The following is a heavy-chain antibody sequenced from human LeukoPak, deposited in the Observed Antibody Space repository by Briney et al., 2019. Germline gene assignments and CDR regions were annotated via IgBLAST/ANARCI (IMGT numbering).Heavy chain of an antibody. Sequence: GESLKISCKGSGCSFKNYWIAWVRQMPGKGLEWMGIIYPGDSKTIYNPSFQGQVTISADKSISTAYLQWSSLKASDTAKYYCARQGFVASYGVDVWGQGTTVTVSS. CDR3: ARQGFVASYGVDV. CDR2: IYPGDSKT. V-gene: IGHV5-51*01. J-gene: IGHJ6*02. CDR1: GCSFKNYW.